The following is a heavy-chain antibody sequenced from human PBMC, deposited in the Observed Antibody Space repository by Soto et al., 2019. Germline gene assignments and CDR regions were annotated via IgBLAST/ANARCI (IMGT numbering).Heavy chain of an antibody. J-gene: IGHJ4*02. Sequence: SETLSLTCAVSGGSISSSNWWSWVRQPPGKGLEWIGEIYHSGSTNYNPSLKSRVTISVDKSKNQFSLKLSSVTAADTAVYYCARVGLEWFGETTEGFDYWGQGTLVTVSS. V-gene: IGHV4-4*02. CDR2: IYHSGST. CDR3: ARVGLEWFGETTEGFDY. CDR1: GGSISSSNW. D-gene: IGHD3-10*01.